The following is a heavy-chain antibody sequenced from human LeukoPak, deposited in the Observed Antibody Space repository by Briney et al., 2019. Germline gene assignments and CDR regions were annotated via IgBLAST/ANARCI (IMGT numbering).Heavy chain of an antibody. CDR2: INPSGGST. CDR1: GYTFTSYY. V-gene: IGHV1-46*01. CDR3: ARVNVDDYGDYPLVY. J-gene: IGHJ4*02. Sequence: GASVKVSCKASGYTFTSYYMHWVRQAPGQGLEWMGIINPSGGSTSYAQKFQGRVTMTRDTSTSTVYMELSSLRSEDTAVYYCARVNVDDYGDYPLVYWGQGTLVTVSS. D-gene: IGHD4-17*01.